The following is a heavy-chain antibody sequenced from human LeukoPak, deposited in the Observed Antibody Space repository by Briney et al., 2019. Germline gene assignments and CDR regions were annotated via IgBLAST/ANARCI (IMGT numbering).Heavy chain of an antibody. Sequence: SVKVSCKASGFTFTSSAVQWVRQARGQRLEWIGWIVVGSGNTNYAQKFQERVTITRDMSTSTAYMELSSLRSEDTAVYYCAADPTYYDILTGYYSFDYWGQGTLVTVSP. J-gene: IGHJ4*02. V-gene: IGHV1-58*01. CDR1: GFTFTSSA. CDR3: AADPTYYDILTGYYSFDY. D-gene: IGHD3-9*01. CDR2: IVVGSGNT.